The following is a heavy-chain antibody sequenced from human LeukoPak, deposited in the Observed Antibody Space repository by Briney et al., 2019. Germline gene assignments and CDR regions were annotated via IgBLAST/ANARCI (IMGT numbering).Heavy chain of an antibody. CDR1: GGSFSGYY. CDR3: ARAPPPYYYDSSGYYYASALRWFDP. D-gene: IGHD3-22*01. V-gene: IGHV4-34*01. CDR2: INHSGST. Sequence: SETLSLTCAVYGGSFSGYYWSWIRQPPGKGLEWIGEINHSGSTNYNPSLKSRVTISVDTSKNQFSLKLSSVTAADTAVYYCARAPPPYYYDSSGYYYASALRWFDPRGQGTLVTVSS. J-gene: IGHJ5*02.